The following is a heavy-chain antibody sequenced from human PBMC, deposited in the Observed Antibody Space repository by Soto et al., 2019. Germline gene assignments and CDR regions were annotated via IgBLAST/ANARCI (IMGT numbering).Heavy chain of an antibody. CDR2: IIPIFGTA. V-gene: IGHV1-69*13. J-gene: IGHJ6*02. D-gene: IGHD1-1*01. Sequence: SVKVSCKASGGTFSSYAISWVRQAPGQGLEWMGGIIPIFGTANYAQKFQGRVTITADESTSTAYMELSSLRSEDTAVYYCARAELDETNYYYYYGMDVWGQGTTVTVSS. CDR3: ARAELDETNYYYYYGMDV. CDR1: GGTFSSYA.